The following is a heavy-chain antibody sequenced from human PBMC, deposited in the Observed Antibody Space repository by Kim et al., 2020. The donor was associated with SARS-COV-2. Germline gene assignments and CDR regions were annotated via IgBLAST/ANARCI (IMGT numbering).Heavy chain of an antibody. Sequence: SETLSLTCAVYGGSFSGYYWSWIRQPPGKGLEWIGEINHSGSTNYNPSLKSRVTISVDTSKKQFSLKLSSVTAADTAVYYCARGLFNLLSIWGQGTMVTVSS. CDR2: INHSGST. J-gene: IGHJ3*02. V-gene: IGHV4-34*01. CDR3: ARGLFNLLSI. D-gene: IGHD2-21*01. CDR1: GGSFSGYY.